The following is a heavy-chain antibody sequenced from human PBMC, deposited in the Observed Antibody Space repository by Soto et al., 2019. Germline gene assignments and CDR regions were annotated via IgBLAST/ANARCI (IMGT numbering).Heavy chain of an antibody. D-gene: IGHD1-26*01. CDR1: GGTISSWY. Sequence: QVQLQESGPGLVKPSETLSLTCTVSGGTISSWYWSWIRQPPGKGLEWIGYINYSGSTNFNPSLKSRVTISVDTSKNQFSLKLSSVTAADTAVYYCARRYGSAIDYWGQGTLVTVSS. CDR3: ARRYGSAIDY. V-gene: IGHV4-59*08. J-gene: IGHJ4*02. CDR2: INYSGST.